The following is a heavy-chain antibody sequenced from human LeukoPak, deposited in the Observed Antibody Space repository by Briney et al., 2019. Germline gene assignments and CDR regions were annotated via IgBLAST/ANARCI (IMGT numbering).Heavy chain of an antibody. D-gene: IGHD2-15*01. J-gene: IGHJ4*02. Sequence: GGSLRLSCAASGFTFSSYAMSWVRQAPGKGLEWVSAISGSGGSTYYADSVKGRFTISRDNSKNTLYLQMNNLRAEDTAVYYCARLRGCSGGACYRFDYWGQGALVTVSS. CDR2: ISGSGGST. V-gene: IGHV3-23*01. CDR1: GFTFSSYA. CDR3: ARLRGCSGGACYRFDY.